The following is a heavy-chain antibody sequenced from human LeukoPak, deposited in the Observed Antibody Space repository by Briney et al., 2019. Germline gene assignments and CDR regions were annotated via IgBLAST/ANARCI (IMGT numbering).Heavy chain of an antibody. CDR2: VYQSGTT. D-gene: IGHD5-18*01. J-gene: IGHJ4*02. CDR1: GFSISSGHY. Sequence: SETLSLTCTGSGFSISSGHYWGWVRQPPGAGLEWIGSVYQSGTTYYNPSLKSRITTSVDMSKNQFSLRLRPVTAADTAVYHCARIFIRNGYSSYVDCWGQGTLVTVSS. CDR3: ARIFIRNGYSSYVDC. V-gene: IGHV4-38-2*02.